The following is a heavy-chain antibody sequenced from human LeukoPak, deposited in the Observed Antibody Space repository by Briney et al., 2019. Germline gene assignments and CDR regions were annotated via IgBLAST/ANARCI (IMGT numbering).Heavy chain of an antibody. Sequence: GGSLRLSCAASGFTFSSYSMNWVRQAPGKGLEWVSYISSSSSTIYYADSVKGRFTISRDNAKNSLYLQMNSLRAEDTAVYYCAKCEYQLLMDYYYYMDVWGKGTTVTVSS. J-gene: IGHJ6*03. CDR3: AKCEYQLLMDYYYYMDV. V-gene: IGHV3-48*01. D-gene: IGHD2-2*01. CDR1: GFTFSSYS. CDR2: ISSSSSTI.